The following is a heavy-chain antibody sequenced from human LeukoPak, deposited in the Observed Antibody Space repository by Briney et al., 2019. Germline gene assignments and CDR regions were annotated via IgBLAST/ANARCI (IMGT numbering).Heavy chain of an antibody. D-gene: IGHD6-19*01. V-gene: IGHV3-30*18. J-gene: IGHJ4*02. CDR1: GFTFSSYG. CDR3: AKGGAVVPY. CDR2: ISYDGSNK. Sequence: PGGSLRLSCAASGFTFSSYGMHWVRQAPGKGLEWVAVISYDGSNKYNADSVKGRFTISRDNSKNTLYLQMNSLRAEDTAVYYCAKGGAVVPYWGQGTLVTVSS.